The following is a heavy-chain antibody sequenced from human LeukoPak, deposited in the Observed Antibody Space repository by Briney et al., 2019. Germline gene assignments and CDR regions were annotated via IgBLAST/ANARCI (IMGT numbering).Heavy chain of an antibody. J-gene: IGHJ3*02. D-gene: IGHD1-7*01. CDR3: ARWGGTYDAFDI. Sequence: NPSETLSLTCTVSGGSISSYYLSWIRQPPGKGLEWIGYIYYSGSTNYNPSLKSRVTISVDTSKNQFSLKLSSVTAADTAVYYCARWGGTYDAFDIWGQGTMVTVSS. V-gene: IGHV4-59*01. CDR1: GGSISSYY. CDR2: IYYSGST.